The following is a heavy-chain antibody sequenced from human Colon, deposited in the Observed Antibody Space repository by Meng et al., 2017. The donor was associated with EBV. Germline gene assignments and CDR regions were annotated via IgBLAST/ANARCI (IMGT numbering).Heavy chain of an antibody. J-gene: IGHJ5*02. CDR1: GDSISSGDYS. Sequence: QLSLQESASGLVHPSQPLSLPCAVSGDSISSGDYSWSWIRQPPGQGLEWIGYIYHGGTTYNTSLKSRVTISVDNSKNQFSLRLTSVTAADTAVYYCARGPYCGGDCYWFDPWGQGTLVTVSS. V-gene: IGHV4-30-2*01. D-gene: IGHD2-21*02. CDR2: IYHGGTT. CDR3: ARGPYCGGDCYWFDP.